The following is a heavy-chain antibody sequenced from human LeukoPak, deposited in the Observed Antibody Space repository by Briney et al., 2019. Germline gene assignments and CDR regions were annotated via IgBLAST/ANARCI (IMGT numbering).Heavy chain of an antibody. D-gene: IGHD2-15*01. CDR2: ISAHNGDT. Sequence: GASVKVSCKASGYTFTGYYMYWVRQAPGQGLEWMGWISAHNGDTNYAQKLQGRVTLTTDTSTSTVYMEMRSLRSDDTAVYYCARGGPPGGSGAYSDHWGQGTLVTVSS. CDR3: ARGGPPGGSGAYSDH. CDR1: GYTFTGYY. V-gene: IGHV1-18*04. J-gene: IGHJ4*02.